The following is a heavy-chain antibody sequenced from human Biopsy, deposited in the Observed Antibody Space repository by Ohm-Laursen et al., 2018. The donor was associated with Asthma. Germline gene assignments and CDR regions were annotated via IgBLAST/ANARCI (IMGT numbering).Heavy chain of an antibody. Sequence: VASVKVSCKASGYTVTRYAINWVRQAPGQGLEWMGWINTNNGNPTYAQGFTGRFVFSLDTSVNTAHLQISSLKAEDTAVYYCARMISYYHEMRAPFFDYWGQGTLATVSS. D-gene: IGHD3-22*01. CDR2: INTNNGNP. V-gene: IGHV7-4-1*02. J-gene: IGHJ4*02. CDR1: GYTVTRYA. CDR3: ARMISYYHEMRAPFFDY.